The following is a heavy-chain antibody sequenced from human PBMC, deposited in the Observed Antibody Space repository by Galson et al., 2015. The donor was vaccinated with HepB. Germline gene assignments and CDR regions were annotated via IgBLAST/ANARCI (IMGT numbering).Heavy chain of an antibody. V-gene: IGHV1-18*01. Sequence: SVKVSCKASGYTFTSYGISWVRQAPGQGLEWMGWISAYNGNTNYAQKLQGRVTMTTDTSTSTAYMELRSLRSDDTAVYYCARRTSIVGATYFDYWGQGTLVTVSS. CDR3: ARRTSIVGATYFDY. J-gene: IGHJ4*02. CDR1: GYTFTSYG. CDR2: ISAYNGNT. D-gene: IGHD1-26*01.